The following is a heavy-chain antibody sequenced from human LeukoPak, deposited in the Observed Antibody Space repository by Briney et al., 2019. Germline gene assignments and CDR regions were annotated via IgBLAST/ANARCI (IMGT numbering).Heavy chain of an antibody. CDR3: ARGPPSGWNHYYYYYYMDV. D-gene: IGHD6-19*01. Sequence: SETLCLTCAAYGLSFSGYYWSWIRQPPGKGLEWVGEINHSGSTNYNPSLKSRVTISVDTSKNQFSLKLSSVTAADTAVYYCARGPPSGWNHYYYYYYMDVWGKGTTVTVSS. CDR1: GLSFSGYY. CDR2: INHSGST. V-gene: IGHV4-34*01. J-gene: IGHJ6*03.